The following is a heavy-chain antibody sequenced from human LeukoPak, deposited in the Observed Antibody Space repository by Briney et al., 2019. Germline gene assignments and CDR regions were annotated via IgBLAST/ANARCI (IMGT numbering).Heavy chain of an antibody. CDR3: ARGLGELWLPVPTRPYGMDV. CDR2: MNPNSGNT. D-gene: IGHD5-18*01. J-gene: IGHJ6*02. V-gene: IGHV1-8*01. CDR1: VYTFPSYV. Sequence: ASVTVSCMASVYTFPSYVINWVRQASGRGREWMGWMNPNSGNTGYAQKFQGRVTMTRNTSISTAYMELSSLRSGDTAVYYCARGLGELWLPVPTRPYGMDVWGQGTTVTVSS.